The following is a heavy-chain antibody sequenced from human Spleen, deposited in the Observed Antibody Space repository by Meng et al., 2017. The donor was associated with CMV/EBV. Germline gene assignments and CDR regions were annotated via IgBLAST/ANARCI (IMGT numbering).Heavy chain of an antibody. D-gene: IGHD3-3*01. J-gene: IGHJ4*02. V-gene: IGHV1-8*03. CDR2: MNPNSGNT. Sequence: ASVKVSCKASGYTFTSYDINWVRQATGQGLEWVGWMNPNSGNTGCAQKFQGRVTITRNTSISTAYMELSSLRSEDTAVYYCARTLTYYDFWSGYQTYYFDYWGQGTLVTVSS. CDR1: GYTFTSYD. CDR3: ARTLTYYDFWSGYQTYYFDY.